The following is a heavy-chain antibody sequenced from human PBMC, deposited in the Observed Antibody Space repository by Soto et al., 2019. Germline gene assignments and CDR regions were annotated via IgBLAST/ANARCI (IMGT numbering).Heavy chain of an antibody. Sequence: GGSLRLSCAASGFTFSSYSMNWVRQAPGKGLEWVSSISSSSSYIYYADSVKGRFTISRDNAKNSLYLQMNSLRAEDTAVYYCARSVAVAVQYFQRWGQGTMVTVYS. CDR3: ARSVAVAVQYFQR. CDR1: GFTFSSYS. J-gene: IGHJ1*01. CDR2: ISSSSSYI. V-gene: IGHV3-21*01. D-gene: IGHD6-19*01.